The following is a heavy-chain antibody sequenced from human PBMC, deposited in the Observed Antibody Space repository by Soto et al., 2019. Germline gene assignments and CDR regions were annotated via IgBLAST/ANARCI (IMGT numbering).Heavy chain of an antibody. Sequence: PGESLKISCNGSGDRFSTYCIGLVLQMPGKGLGWMGSIYFGGSNIRYSPSFQGQVTISADKSISTAYLQWSSLKASDSAMYYCATWRSSSWFDYWGQGTLVTVSS. CDR2: IYFGGSNI. CDR1: GDRFSTYC. CDR3: ATWRSSSWFDY. J-gene: IGHJ4*02. V-gene: IGHV5-51*01. D-gene: IGHD6-13*01.